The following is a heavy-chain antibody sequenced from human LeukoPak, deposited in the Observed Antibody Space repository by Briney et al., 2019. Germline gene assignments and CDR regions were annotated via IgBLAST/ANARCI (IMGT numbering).Heavy chain of an antibody. CDR3: SRPSGGVDTAMALDY. CDR2: IRSKANNYAT. V-gene: IGHV3-73*01. Sequence: QSGGSLRLSCAASGFTFSGFAMHWVRQASGKGLEWVGRIRSKANNYATTYAASVKGRFTISRDDSKNTAYLQMNSLKTEDTAVYYCSRPSGGVDTAMALDYWGQGTLVTVSS. D-gene: IGHD5-18*01. CDR1: GFTFSGFA. J-gene: IGHJ4*02.